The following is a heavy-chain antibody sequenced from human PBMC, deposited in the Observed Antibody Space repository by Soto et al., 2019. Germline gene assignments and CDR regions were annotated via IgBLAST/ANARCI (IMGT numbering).Heavy chain of an antibody. Sequence: SETLSLTCAVYGGSFSGYYWSWVRPPPGKGLEWIGEINHSGSTNYNPSLKSRVTISVDTSKNQFSLKLSSVTAADTAVYYCAGLDYGDYDYYFDYWGQGTLVTVSS. J-gene: IGHJ4*02. CDR2: INHSGST. CDR1: GGSFSGYY. D-gene: IGHD4-17*01. V-gene: IGHV4-34*01. CDR3: AGLDYGDYDYYFDY.